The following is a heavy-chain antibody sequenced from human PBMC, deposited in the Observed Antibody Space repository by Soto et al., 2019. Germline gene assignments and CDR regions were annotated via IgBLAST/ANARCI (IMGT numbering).Heavy chain of an antibody. D-gene: IGHD2-2*01. CDR1: GFSLSTGGVG. Sequence: SGPTLVNPTQTLTLTCTFSGFSLSTGGVGVAWIRQPPGKALEWLALIYWDDDKRYSPSLKSRLAITKDTSKNQVVLIMTNMDPVDTATYYCARGLRYCSSTNCPNFFDPWGKGTLVTVSS. CDR2: IYWDDDK. V-gene: IGHV2-5*02. CDR3: ARGLRYCSSTNCPNFFDP. J-gene: IGHJ5*02.